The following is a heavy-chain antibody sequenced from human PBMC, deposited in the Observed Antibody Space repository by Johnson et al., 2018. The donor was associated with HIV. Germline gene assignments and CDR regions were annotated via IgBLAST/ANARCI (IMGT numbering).Heavy chain of an antibody. Sequence: QVQLVESGGGLVKPGGSLRLSCAASGFKFSDYHISWIRQAPGKGLEWVSYISSGGRTIYYADSVKGRFTISRDNAKNSLYLQMNSLRVEDTAVYYCARVLGDYAYHIWGQGTMVTVSS. CDR3: ARVLGDYAYHI. J-gene: IGHJ3*02. CDR1: GFKFSDYH. CDR2: ISSGGRTI. V-gene: IGHV3-11*04. D-gene: IGHD4-17*01.